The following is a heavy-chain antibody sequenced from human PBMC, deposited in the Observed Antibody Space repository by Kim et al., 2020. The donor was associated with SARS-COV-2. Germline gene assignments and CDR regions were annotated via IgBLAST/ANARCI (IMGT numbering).Heavy chain of an antibody. CDR1: GYTLTELS. V-gene: IGHV1-24*01. D-gene: IGHD1-26*01. Sequence: ASVNVSCKVSGYTLTELSMHWVRQAPGKGLEWMGGFDPEDGETIYAQKFQGRVTMTEDTSTDTAYMELSSLRSEDTAVYYCATGVGMGVPSWFDPWGQGTLVTVSS. J-gene: IGHJ5*02. CDR2: FDPEDGET. CDR3: ATGVGMGVPSWFDP.